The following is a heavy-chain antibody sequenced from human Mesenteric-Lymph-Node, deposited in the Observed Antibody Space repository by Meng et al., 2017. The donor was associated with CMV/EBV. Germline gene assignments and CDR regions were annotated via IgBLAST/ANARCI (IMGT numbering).Heavy chain of an antibody. V-gene: IGHV1-69*06. Sequence: TYPITWVRQAPGQGLEWMGGIIPVFGTATYAQKFQGRVTITADKSTSTAYMELTSLRSEDTAAYYCARGKEAAVRGTRPLDFLYSDLWGRGTLVTVSS. CDR3: ARGKEAAVRGTRPLDFLYSDL. J-gene: IGHJ2*01. CDR1: TYP. D-gene: IGHD3-10*01. CDR2: IIPVFGTA.